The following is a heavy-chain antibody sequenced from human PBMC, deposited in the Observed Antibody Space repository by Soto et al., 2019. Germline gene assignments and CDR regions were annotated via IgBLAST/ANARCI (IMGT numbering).Heavy chain of an antibody. Sequence: QVQLVESGGGVVQPGRSLRLSCAASGFTFSSYGMHWVRQAPGKGLEWVAVIWYDGSNEYYVDSVKGRFTISRDNSKNKLYLQMKSGRAEDTAVYYCARERPSQLLGGPDDWGLGTLVTVSA. V-gene: IGHV3-33*01. CDR1: GFTFSSYG. CDR3: ARERPSQLLGGPDD. D-gene: IGHD2-2*01. CDR2: IWYDGSNE. J-gene: IGHJ1*01.